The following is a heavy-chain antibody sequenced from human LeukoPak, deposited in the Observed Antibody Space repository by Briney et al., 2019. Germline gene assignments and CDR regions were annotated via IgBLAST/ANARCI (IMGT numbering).Heavy chain of an antibody. CDR3: ARALYCSGGSCYALYYYYYYGMDV. V-gene: IGHV1-69*04. J-gene: IGHJ6*02. CDR1: GGTFSSYA. CDR2: IIPILGIA. Sequence: SVKVSCKASGGTFSSYAISWVRQAPGQGLEWMGRIIPILGIANYAQKFQGRATITADKSTSTAYMELSSLRSEDTAVYYCARALYCSGGSCYALYYYYYYGMDVWGQGTTVTVSS. D-gene: IGHD2-15*01.